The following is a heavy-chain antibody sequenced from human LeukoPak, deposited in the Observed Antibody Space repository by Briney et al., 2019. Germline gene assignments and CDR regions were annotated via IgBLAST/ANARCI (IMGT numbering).Heavy chain of an antibody. CDR2: INRDGRST. CDR3: ALPLRDGDFYFDY. CDR1: GFTFSNYW. V-gene: IGHV3-74*01. J-gene: IGHJ4*02. D-gene: IGHD4-17*01. Sequence: GGSLRLSCAASGFTFSNYWMHWVRQAPGKGLVWVSRINRDGRSTNYADSVKGRFTISRDNAKNTVFLQMNSLRAEDTAVYYCALPLRDGDFYFDYWGQGALVT.